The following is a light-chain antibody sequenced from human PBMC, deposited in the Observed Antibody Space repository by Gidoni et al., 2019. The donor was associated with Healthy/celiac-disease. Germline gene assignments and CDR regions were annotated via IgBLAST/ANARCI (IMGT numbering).Light chain of an antibody. J-gene: IGKJ1*01. CDR1: QNVRSSY. CDR2: GAS. CDR3: QQYGSSPGT. V-gene: IGKV3-20*01. Sequence: EIVLTQSPATLSLSPGESATLSCRARQNVRSSYLAWYQQKPGQAPRLLIYGASSRATGIPDRFSGSGSGTDFTLTISRLEPEDFAVYYCQQYGSSPGTFXXXTKVEIK.